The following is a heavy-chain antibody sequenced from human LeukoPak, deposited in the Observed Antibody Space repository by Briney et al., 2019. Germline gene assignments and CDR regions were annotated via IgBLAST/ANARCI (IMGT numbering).Heavy chain of an antibody. CDR1: GFTFRDYG. CDR3: ARDAPYSSGWYGDGFDY. Sequence: GGSLRLSCAASGFTFRDYGMHWVRQAPGKGLEWVAFIRYDGSNKSYGDSVKGRFTISRDNSKNTLYLQMSSLRAEDTALYYCARDAPYSSGWYGDGFDYWGQGTLVTVSS. V-gene: IGHV3-30*02. D-gene: IGHD6-19*01. CDR2: IRYDGSNK. J-gene: IGHJ4*02.